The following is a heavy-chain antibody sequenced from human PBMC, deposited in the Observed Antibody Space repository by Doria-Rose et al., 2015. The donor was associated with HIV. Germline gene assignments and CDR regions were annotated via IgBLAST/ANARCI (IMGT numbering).Heavy chain of an antibody. Sequence: QVTLKGSGPVLVKPTETLTLTCTVSGVSLSSPGMGVSWIRQPPGKALEWLANIFLDDERSYKTSLKSRLTISRGTSKSQVVLTMTDMDPVDTATYYCARIKSSRWYHKYYFDFWGQGTLVIVSA. CDR1: GVSLSSPGMG. CDR2: IFLDDER. CDR3: ARIKSSRWYHKYYFDF. D-gene: IGHD6-13*01. V-gene: IGHV2-26*01. J-gene: IGHJ4*02.